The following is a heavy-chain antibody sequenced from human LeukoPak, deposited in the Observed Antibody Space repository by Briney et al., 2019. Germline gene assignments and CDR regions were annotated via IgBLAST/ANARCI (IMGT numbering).Heavy chain of an antibody. CDR3: ARDKAHSYGRYFDP. Sequence: SETLSLTCTVSAGSISTYYWSWIRQTPGKGLEWIGHISYGNTDYNPSLKSRVTISVDTSKNQFSLTLTSVTAADTAVYYCARDKAHSYGRYFDPWGQGALVTVSS. V-gene: IGHV4-59*01. CDR2: ISYGNT. D-gene: IGHD5-18*01. J-gene: IGHJ5*02. CDR1: AGSISTYY.